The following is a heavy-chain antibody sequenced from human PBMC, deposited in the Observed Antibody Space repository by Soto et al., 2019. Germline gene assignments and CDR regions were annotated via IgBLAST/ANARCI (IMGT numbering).Heavy chain of an antibody. Sequence: GASVKVSCEACGYTFTSYAMHWVRQAPGQRLEWMGWINAGNGNTKYSQKFQGRVTITRGTSASTAYMELSSLRSEDTAVYYCARVQKLGYCSGGSCYPPCYYWGQGTLVTVSS. CDR3: ARVQKLGYCSGGSCYPPCYY. D-gene: IGHD2-15*01. J-gene: IGHJ4*02. CDR2: INAGNGNT. CDR1: GYTFTSYA. V-gene: IGHV1-3*01.